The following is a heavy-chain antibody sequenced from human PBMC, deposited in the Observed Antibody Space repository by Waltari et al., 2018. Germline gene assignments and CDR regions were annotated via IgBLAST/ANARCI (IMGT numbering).Heavy chain of an antibody. CDR1: GYTFSDYK. D-gene: IGHD6-19*01. CDR2: IDPSDSST. V-gene: IGHV5-10-1*03. J-gene: IGHJ2*01. CDR3: AIAGAGNFDL. Sequence: EVQLVQSGVEVKKPGESLRISCKGSGYTFSDYKITWVRQMPGKGLEWMGSIDPSDSSTNYRPSFQGHVTISLDKSISTAYLQWNSLEASDTAIFYCAIAGAGNFDLWGRGTLVTVSS.